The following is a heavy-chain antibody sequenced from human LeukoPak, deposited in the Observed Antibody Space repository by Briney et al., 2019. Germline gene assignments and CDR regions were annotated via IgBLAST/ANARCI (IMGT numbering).Heavy chain of an antibody. V-gene: IGHV3-30*03. CDR2: ISYDGSNK. Sequence: GGSLRLSCAASGFTFSSYSMNWVRHAPGKGLEWVAVISYDGSNKYYADSVKGRFTISRDNSKNTLYLQMNSLRAEDTAVYYCARGKWLRCFDYWGQGTLVTVSS. CDR1: GFTFSSYS. J-gene: IGHJ4*02. D-gene: IGHD5-12*01. CDR3: ARGKWLRCFDY.